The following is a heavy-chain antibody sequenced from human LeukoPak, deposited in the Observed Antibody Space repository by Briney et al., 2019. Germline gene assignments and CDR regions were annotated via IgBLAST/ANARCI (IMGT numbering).Heavy chain of an antibody. CDR3: ARGSGIAAAARAPDY. Sequence: NPGGSLRLSCAASGFTFSDYSMNWVRQAPGKGLEWVSSISRRSRHVYYADSVKGRFTISRDNARNSLYLQMNSLRVEDMAVYYCARGSGIAAAARAPDYWGQGTLVTVSS. V-gene: IGHV3-21*01. D-gene: IGHD6-13*01. J-gene: IGHJ4*02. CDR2: ISRRSRHV. CDR1: GFTFSDYS.